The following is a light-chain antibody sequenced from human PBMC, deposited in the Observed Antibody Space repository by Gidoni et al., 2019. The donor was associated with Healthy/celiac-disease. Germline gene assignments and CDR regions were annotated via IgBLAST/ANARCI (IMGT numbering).Light chain of an antibody. V-gene: IGLV3-19*01. J-gene: IGLJ3*02. CDR2: GKN. CDR3: ISLDSSGKV. CDR1: SLRSYY. Sequence: SSELTQDPAVSVALGQTVRITCQGDSLRSYYASWYQPKPGESPVLVLYGKNNLPSVIPDRFSGSSSGNTASLTLTGAQSEDEDVYYCISLDSSGKVFGGGTKLTVL.